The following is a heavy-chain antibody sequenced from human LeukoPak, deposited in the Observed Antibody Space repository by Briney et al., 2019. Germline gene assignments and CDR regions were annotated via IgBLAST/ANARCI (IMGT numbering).Heavy chain of an antibody. J-gene: IGHJ2*01. CDR2: ISGSGGST. D-gene: IGHD2-21*01. V-gene: IGHV3-23*01. Sequence: PGGSLRLSCAASGFTFSTYAMSWVRQAPGKGLEWVSAISGSGGSTYHADSVKGRFTISRDNSKNTLYLQMNSLRAEDTAVYYCAYCGGDCYSSGWWYFDLWGRGTLVTVSS. CDR3: AYCGGDCYSSGWWYFDL. CDR1: GFTFSTYA.